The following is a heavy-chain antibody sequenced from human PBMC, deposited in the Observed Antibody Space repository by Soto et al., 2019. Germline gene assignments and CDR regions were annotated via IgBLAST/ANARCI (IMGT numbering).Heavy chain of an antibody. V-gene: IGHV3-23*01. J-gene: IGHJ4*02. D-gene: IGHD3-9*01. CDR3: AKGQLRYFVPFDY. Sequence: EVQLLESGGGLVQPGGSQRLSCAASGFTFSSYAMSWVRQAPGKGLEWVSAISGSGGSTYYADSVKGRFTISRDNSKNTLYLQMNSLRAEDTAVYYCAKGQLRYFVPFDYWGQGTLVTVSS. CDR1: GFTFSSYA. CDR2: ISGSGGST.